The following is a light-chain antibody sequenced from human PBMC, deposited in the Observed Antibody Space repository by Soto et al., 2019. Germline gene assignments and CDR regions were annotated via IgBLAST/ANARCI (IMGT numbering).Light chain of an antibody. Sequence: EIVLTQSPGTLSLSPGERATLSCRASQSVSNNYLAWYQQKPGQAPRLLIYGASNRATGIPDRFSGSGSGTDFTLTISRLEPEEVAVYYCQQDGSSGTFGQGTKVEIK. CDR1: QSVSNNY. CDR2: GAS. J-gene: IGKJ1*01. V-gene: IGKV3-20*01. CDR3: QQDGSSGT.